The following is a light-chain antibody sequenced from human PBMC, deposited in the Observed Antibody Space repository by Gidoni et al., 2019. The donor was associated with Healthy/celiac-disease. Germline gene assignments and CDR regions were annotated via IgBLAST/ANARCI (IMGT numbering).Light chain of an antibody. CDR2: EVS. CDR3: SSYAGSNNHVV. J-gene: IGLJ2*01. CDR1: SSDVGGYNY. Sequence: QSALTQPPSASGSPGQSVTISCTGTSSDVGGYNYVSWYQQHPGEAPKLMIYEVSKRPSGVPDRFSGSKSGNTASLTVSGLQAWDEADYYCSSYAGSNNHVVFGGGTKLTVL. V-gene: IGLV2-8*01.